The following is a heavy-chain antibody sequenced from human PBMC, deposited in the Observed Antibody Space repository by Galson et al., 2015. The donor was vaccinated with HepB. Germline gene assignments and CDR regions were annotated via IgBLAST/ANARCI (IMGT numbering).Heavy chain of an antibody. CDR1: GFTFSSYG. D-gene: IGHD3-9*01. V-gene: IGHV3-33*01. Sequence: SLRLSCAASGFTFSSYGMHWVRQAPGKGLEWVAVIWYDGSNKYYADSVKGRFTISRDNSKNTLFLQMNSLRVEDTAVYYCAREGGEVLTGYYHFDYWGQGTLVTVSS. CDR3: AREGGEVLTGYYHFDY. CDR2: IWYDGSNK. J-gene: IGHJ4*02.